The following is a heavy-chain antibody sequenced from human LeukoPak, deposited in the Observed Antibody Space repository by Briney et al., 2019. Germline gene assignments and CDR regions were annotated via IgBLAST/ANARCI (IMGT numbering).Heavy chain of an antibody. V-gene: IGHV3-30*02. CDR3: AKDKPKSYYDSSGYLDS. CDR1: GFTFSSYG. D-gene: IGHD3-22*01. J-gene: IGHJ4*02. CDR2: IRYDGNNK. Sequence: PGGSLRLSCAASGFTFSSYGMHWVRQAPGKGLEWVAFIRYDGNNKYYADSVKGRFTISRDNSKNTLYLQMNSLRAEDTAVYYCAKDKPKSYYDSSGYLDSWGQGILVTVSS.